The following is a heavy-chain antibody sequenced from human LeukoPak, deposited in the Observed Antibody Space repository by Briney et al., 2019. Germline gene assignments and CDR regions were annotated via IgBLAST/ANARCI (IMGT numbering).Heavy chain of an antibody. D-gene: IGHD3-10*01. CDR3: ARAVGSGSFQTYYYYMDV. V-gene: IGHV4-61*02. Sequence: PSETLSLTCTVSGGSISSSSYYWSWIRQLAGKGLEWIGRIYTSGSTNYNPSLKSRVTMSVDTSKNQFSLKLSSVTAADTAVYYCARAVGSGSFQTYYYYMDVWGKGTTVTISS. J-gene: IGHJ6*03. CDR1: GGSISSSSYY. CDR2: IYTSGST.